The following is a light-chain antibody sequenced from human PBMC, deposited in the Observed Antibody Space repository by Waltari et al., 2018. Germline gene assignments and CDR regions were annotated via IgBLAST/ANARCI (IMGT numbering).Light chain of an antibody. CDR3: QKYGTLPAT. CDR1: QSVSRT. V-gene: IGKV3-20*01. J-gene: IGKJ1*01. Sequence: EIVLTQSPVTLYLSAGDKATLSCRASQSVSRTLAWYQQKPGQAPRLLIYDASSRATGIPDRFSGSGSGTDFSLTISRLEPEDFVVYYCQKYGTLPATFGQGTKVEIK. CDR2: DAS.